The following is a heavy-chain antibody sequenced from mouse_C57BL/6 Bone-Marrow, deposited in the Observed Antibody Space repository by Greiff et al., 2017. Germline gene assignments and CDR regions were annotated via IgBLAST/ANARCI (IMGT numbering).Heavy chain of an antibody. J-gene: IGHJ3*01. V-gene: IGHV1-82*01. CDR1: GFAFSSSW. CDR2: IYPGDGDT. CDR3: ARDGPAWFAY. D-gene: IGHD2-3*01. Sequence: VKLQESGPELVKPGASVKISCKASGFAFSSSWMNWVKQRPGKGLEWIGRIYPGDGDTNYNGKFKGKATLTADKSSSTAYMQLSSLTSEDSAVYFCARDGPAWFAYWGQGTLVTVSA.